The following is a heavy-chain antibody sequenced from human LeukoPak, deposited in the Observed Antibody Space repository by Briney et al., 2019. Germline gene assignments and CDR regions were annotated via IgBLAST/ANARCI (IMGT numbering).Heavy chain of an antibody. CDR2: ISWNSGSI. CDR1: GFTFSSYG. Sequence: GGSLRLSCAASGFTFSSYGMHWVRQAPGKGLEWDSGISWNSGSIGYADSVKGRFTISRDNAKNSLYLQMNSLRAEDTALYYCAKDGRGDWGQGTLVTVSS. CDR3: AKDGRGD. D-gene: IGHD3-16*01. J-gene: IGHJ4*02. V-gene: IGHV3-9*01.